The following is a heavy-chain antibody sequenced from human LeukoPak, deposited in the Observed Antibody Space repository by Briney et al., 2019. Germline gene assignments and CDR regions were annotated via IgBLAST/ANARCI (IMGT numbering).Heavy chain of an antibody. Sequence: SVKLSCNASGGTFSSYANSWDRQAQGQGLEWMGGIIPIFGTANYAQKFQGRVTITADESTSTAYMELSSMRSEDTAMYYCARWRASGGYYYYYYMDVWGKGTTVTVSS. CDR1: GGTFSSYA. J-gene: IGHJ6*03. D-gene: IGHD3-10*01. CDR2: IIPIFGTA. V-gene: IGHV1-69*13. CDR3: ARWRASGGYYYYYYMDV.